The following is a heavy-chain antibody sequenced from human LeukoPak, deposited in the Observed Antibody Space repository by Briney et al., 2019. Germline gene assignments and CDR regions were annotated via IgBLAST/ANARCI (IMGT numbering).Heavy chain of an antibody. D-gene: IGHD6-13*01. CDR1: GFSLSTRAVG. V-gene: IGHV2-5*01. Sequence: SGPTLVNPTQTLTLTCTFSGFSLSTRAVGVGWIRQPPGKALEWLTLIYWNDDKRYSPSLESRLTITKDTSKNQVVLTMTNMDPVDTATYYCARRGSSFSFDFWGQGTLVSVSS. CDR2: IYWNDDK. J-gene: IGHJ4*02. CDR3: ARRGSSFSFDF.